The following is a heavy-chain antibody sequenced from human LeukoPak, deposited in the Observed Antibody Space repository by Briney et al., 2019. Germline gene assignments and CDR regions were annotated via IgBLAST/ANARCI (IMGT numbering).Heavy chain of an antibody. CDR1: GGSISSGSHY. V-gene: IGHV4-61*02. CDR3: AGEVGGSWFDP. J-gene: IGHJ5*02. CDR2: IYTSGNT. Sequence: PSETLSLTCTVSGGSISSGSHYWSWIRPPAGKELESIGRIYTSGNTNYNPSLKSRVTISLDTSKNQFSLNLSSVTAADTAVYYCAGEVGGSWFDPWGLGTPVTVSS. D-gene: IGHD1-26*01.